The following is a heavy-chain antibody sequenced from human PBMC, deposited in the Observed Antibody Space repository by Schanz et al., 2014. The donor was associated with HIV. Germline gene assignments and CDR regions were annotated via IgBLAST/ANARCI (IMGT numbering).Heavy chain of an antibody. D-gene: IGHD2-2*01. V-gene: IGHV3-33*08. CDR1: GFTFSSYG. CDR3: ARDVAGCSGTSCYSDAFDI. CDR2: IWHDGSNK. J-gene: IGHJ3*02. Sequence: VQLVESGGGLVQPGGSLRLSCAASGFTFSSYGMHWVRQAPGKGLEWVAVIWHDGSNKYYADSVKGRFTISRDNSKNTLFLQMNSLRAEDTAVYFCARDVAGCSGTSCYSDAFDIWGQGTLVTVSS.